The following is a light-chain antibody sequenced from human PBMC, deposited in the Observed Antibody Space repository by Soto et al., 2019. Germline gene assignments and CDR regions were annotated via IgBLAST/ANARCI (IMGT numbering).Light chain of an antibody. Sequence: QSALTQPASVSGSPGQSITISCTGTSSDVGGYNYVSWYQQHPGKAPKLMIYEVTNRPSGVSSRFSGSKSSNTASLTISGLQAEDEADYYCSSYTTSSTPDVFGTWTKGTVL. CDR3: SSYTTSSTPDV. V-gene: IGLV2-14*01. CDR2: EVT. CDR1: SSDVGGYNY. J-gene: IGLJ1*01.